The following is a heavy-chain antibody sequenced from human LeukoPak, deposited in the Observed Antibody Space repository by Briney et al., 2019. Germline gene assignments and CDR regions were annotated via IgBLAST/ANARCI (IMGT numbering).Heavy chain of an antibody. J-gene: IGHJ4*02. D-gene: IGHD5-18*01. CDR2: INHSGST. Sequence: SETLSLTCAVYGGSFSGYYWSWIRQPPGRGLEWIGEINHSGSTNYNPSLKSRVTISVDTSKNQFSLKLSSVTAADTAVYYCARLVQEGYGYGYFDYWGQGTLVTVSS. CDR1: GGSFSGYY. V-gene: IGHV4-34*01. CDR3: ARLVQEGYGYGYFDY.